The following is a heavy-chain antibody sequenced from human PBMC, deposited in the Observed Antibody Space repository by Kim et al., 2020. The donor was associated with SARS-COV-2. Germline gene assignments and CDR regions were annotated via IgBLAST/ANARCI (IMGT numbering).Heavy chain of an antibody. CDR3: ARRGGAESEYYYDSSGYYY. D-gene: IGHD3-22*01. CDR2: IYPGDSDT. CDR1: GYSFTSYW. V-gene: IGHV5-51*01. Sequence: GESLKISCKGSGYSFTSYWIGWVRQMPGKGLEWMGIIYPGDSDTRYSPSFQGQFTISADKSISTAYLQWSSLKASDTAMYYCARRGGAESEYYYDSSGYYYWGQGTLVTVSS. J-gene: IGHJ4*02.